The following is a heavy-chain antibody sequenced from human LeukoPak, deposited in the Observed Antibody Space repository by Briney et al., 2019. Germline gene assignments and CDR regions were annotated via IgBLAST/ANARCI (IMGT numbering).Heavy chain of an antibody. D-gene: IGHD2-15*01. CDR3: AREDGYCSGGNCYSYFDS. V-gene: IGHV3-7*01. J-gene: IGHJ4*02. CDR2: IKKTGSET. CDR1: GFTFSSYG. Sequence: GGSLRLSCAASGFTFSSYGMHWVRQAPGKGLEWVAYIKKTGSETYYVDSVKGRFTITRDNTRNSLFLQMYSLRAEDTAVYFCAREDGYCSGGNCYSYFDSWGQGTLVTVSS.